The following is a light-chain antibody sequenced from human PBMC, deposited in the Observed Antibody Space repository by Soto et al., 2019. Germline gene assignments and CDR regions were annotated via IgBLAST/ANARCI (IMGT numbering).Light chain of an antibody. J-gene: IGLJ2*01. V-gene: IGLV2-18*02. CDR1: SSDVGSYNR. CDR2: EVS. Sequence: QSALTQPPSVSGSPGQSVNISCTGTSSDVGSYNRVSWYQQPPGTAPKLMIYEVSNRPSGVPDRFSGSKSGNTASLTISGLQAEDEADYYCSSYTSSSVVFGGGTKLTVL. CDR3: SSYTSSSVV.